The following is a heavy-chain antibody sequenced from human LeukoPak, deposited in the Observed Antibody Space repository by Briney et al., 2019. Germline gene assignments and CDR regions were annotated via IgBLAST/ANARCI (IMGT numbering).Heavy chain of an antibody. Sequence: PGGSLSLSCVGSGFRFSGYWMSWVRQAPGKGLEWVANIKQDGSEKYYVDSVKGRFTISRDNAKNSQYLQMNSLRVEDTAIYYCATDGGPFDHWGQGTLVTVSS. CDR1: GFRFSGYW. V-gene: IGHV3-7*01. CDR3: ATDGGPFDH. CDR2: IKQDGSEK. D-gene: IGHD3-3*01. J-gene: IGHJ4*02.